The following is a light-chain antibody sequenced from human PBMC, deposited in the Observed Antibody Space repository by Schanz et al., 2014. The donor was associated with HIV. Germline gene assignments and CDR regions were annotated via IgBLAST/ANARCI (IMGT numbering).Light chain of an antibody. J-gene: IGKJ1*01. CDR3: QQYGSSPWT. V-gene: IGKV3-11*01. CDR2: DAS. Sequence: EVVLTQSPVTLSLSPGERATLSCKASQTISRYLAWYQQKPGQAPRLLIYDASNRATGIPARFSGGVSGTDFTLTISRVEPEDYAVYYCQQYGSSPWTFGQGTRVDVK. CDR1: QTISRY.